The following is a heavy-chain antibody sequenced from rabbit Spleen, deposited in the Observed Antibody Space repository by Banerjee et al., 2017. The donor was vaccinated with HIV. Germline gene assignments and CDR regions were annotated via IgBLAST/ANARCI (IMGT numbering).Heavy chain of an antibody. CDR3: ARDLVVAIGWNFNL. V-gene: IGHV1S45*01. Sequence: QEQLEESGGGLVKPEGSLTLTCKASGFDLSSYYYMCWVRQAPGKGLEWIASTYTGDGSTYYANWAKGRFIMSRTSSTTVTLQMTSLTAADTATYFCARDLVVAIGWNFNLWGPGTLVTVS. CDR1: GFDLSSYYY. CDR2: TYTGDGST. J-gene: IGHJ4*01. D-gene: IGHD5-1*01.